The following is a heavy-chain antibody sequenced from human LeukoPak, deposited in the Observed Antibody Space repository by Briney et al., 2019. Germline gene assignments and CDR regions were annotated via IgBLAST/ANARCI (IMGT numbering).Heavy chain of an antibody. J-gene: IGHJ6*03. CDR2: ISGSSSYI. CDR3: AREYYDFWSGYYYYYYMDV. CDR1: GFTFSSFS. V-gene: IGHV3-21*01. D-gene: IGHD3-3*01. Sequence: GGSLRLSCAASGFTFSSFSMNWVRQAPGKGLEWVSSISGSSSYIYYADSVKGRFTISRDNAKNSLYLQMNSLRAEDTAVYYCAREYYDFWSGYYYYYYMDVWGKGTTVTVSS.